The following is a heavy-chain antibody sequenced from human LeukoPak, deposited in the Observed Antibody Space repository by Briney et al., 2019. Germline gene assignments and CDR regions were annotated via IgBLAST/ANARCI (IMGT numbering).Heavy chain of an antibody. CDR3: ARDRSGWYFDY. CDR1: GFTFSSYG. J-gene: IGHJ4*02. V-gene: IGHV3-30*03. Sequence: GGSLRLSCAASGFTFSSYGMHWVRQAPGKGLEWVAVISYDGSNKYYADSVKGRFTISRDNSKNTLYLRMNSLRAEDMAVYYCARDRSGWYFDYWGQGTLVTVSS. CDR2: ISYDGSNK. D-gene: IGHD6-19*01.